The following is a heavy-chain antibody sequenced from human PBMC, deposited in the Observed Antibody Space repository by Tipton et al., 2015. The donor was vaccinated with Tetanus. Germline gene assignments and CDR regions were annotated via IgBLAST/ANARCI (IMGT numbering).Heavy chain of an antibody. CDR1: GGSFSGYY. D-gene: IGHD1-26*01. Sequence: LRLSCAVYGGSFSGYYCTWIRQSPGKGLEWIGEIHPSGIVSYTPSLKSRVAILLDTSANQFSLKLTSVTAADTAVYYCARGLDQFKSGNLWGQGTLVTVSS. J-gene: IGHJ4*02. CDR2: IHPSGIV. CDR3: ARGLDQFKSGNL. V-gene: IGHV4-34*01.